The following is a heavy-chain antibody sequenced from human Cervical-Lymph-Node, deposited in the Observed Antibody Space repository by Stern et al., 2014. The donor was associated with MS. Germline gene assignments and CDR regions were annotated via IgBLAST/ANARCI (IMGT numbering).Heavy chain of an antibody. CDR2: ISWNSGAI. CDR1: GFPFVGHA. J-gene: IGHJ4*02. Sequence: EVQLVESGGGLVQPGGSLGLSCAASGFPFVGHAMQWVRQSPAKGLGWVAGISWNSGAIAYSASVKGRFTISRDNAKNSLFLQMNSLRPEDTALYYCVKDVDSSIAVSFDYWGQGTQVTVSP. D-gene: IGHD6-19*01. V-gene: IGHV3-9*01. CDR3: VKDVDSSIAVSFDY.